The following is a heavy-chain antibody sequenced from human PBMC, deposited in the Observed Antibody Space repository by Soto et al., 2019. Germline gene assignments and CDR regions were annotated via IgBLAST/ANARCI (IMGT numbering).Heavy chain of an antibody. J-gene: IGHJ6*02. CDR2: IWSDGNNK. V-gene: IGHV3-33*01. CDR3: ARDHYTTRGYYGMDV. CDR1: GFTFSDYG. D-gene: IGHD2-2*02. Sequence: QVQVVESGGGVVQPGRSLRLSCAASGFTFSDYGMHWVRQAPGKGLEWVELIWSDGNNKYYVDSVKGRFTISRDNAKNMLYLQMNSLRAEDAAVYYCARDHYTTRGYYGMDVWGQGTAVTVSS.